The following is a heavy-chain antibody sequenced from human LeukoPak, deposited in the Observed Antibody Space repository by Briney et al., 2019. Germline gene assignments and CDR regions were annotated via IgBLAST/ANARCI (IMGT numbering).Heavy chain of an antibody. D-gene: IGHD6-19*01. CDR2: IYYSGST. Sequence: SETLSLTCTVSGGSISSGDYYWSWIRQPPGKGLEWIGYIYYSGSTYYNPSLKSRVTISVDTSKNQFSLKLSSVTAADTAVYYCARDSSGWYINDAFDIWGQGTMVTVSS. CDR1: GGSISSGDYY. CDR3: ARDSSGWYINDAFDI. V-gene: IGHV4-30-4*02. J-gene: IGHJ3*02.